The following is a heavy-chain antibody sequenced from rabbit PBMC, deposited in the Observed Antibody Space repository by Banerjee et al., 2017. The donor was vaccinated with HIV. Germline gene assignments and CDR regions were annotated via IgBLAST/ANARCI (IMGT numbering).Heavy chain of an antibody. J-gene: IGHJ4*01. Sequence: QEQVEESGGDLVKPEGSLTLTCTASEFSFSNYYWICWVRQAPGKGLEWIACIYVGSGGTTYYASWAKGRFTISKTSSTTVTLQMTSLTAADTATYFCARDRGDWGYYFNLWGQGTLVIVS. D-gene: IGHD4-1*01. V-gene: IGHV1S45*01. CDR1: EFSFSNYYW. CDR3: ARDRGDWGYYFNL. CDR2: IYVGSGGTT.